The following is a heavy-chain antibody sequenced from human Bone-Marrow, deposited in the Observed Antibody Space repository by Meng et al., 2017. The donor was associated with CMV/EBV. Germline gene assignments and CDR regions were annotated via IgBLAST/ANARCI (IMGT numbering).Heavy chain of an antibody. CDR1: GFTFSSYA. D-gene: IGHD6-13*01. J-gene: IGHJ6*02. Sequence: GESLKISCAASGFTFSSYAMHWVRQAPGKGLEWVAVISYDGSNQYYADSVKGRFTISRDNSKNTLYLQMNSLRAEDTAVYYCARVGNTSSDWDYYYGMDVWGQGTTVTVSS. V-gene: IGHV3-30*04. CDR3: ARVGNTSSDWDYYYGMDV. CDR2: ISYDGSNQ.